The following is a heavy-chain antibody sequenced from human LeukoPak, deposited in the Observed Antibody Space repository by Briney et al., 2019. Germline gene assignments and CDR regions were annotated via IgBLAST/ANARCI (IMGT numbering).Heavy chain of an antibody. CDR2: FDPGDGET. CDR3: ASRGLPSSNFDY. V-gene: IGHV1-24*01. CDR1: GYSLARLS. J-gene: IGHJ4*02. Sequence: GASVKVSCKVSGYSLARLSMHWVRQSPGEGLEWMGGFDPGDGETLYSQKFQGRVTITADESTSTAYMELSSLRSEDTAVYYCASRGLPSSNFDYWGQGTLVTVSS. D-gene: IGHD2-2*01.